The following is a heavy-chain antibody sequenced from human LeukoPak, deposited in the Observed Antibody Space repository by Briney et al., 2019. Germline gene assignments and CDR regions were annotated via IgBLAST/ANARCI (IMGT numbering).Heavy chain of an antibody. CDR1: GFSFGSYW. CDR2: INSDGSST. CDR3: ARQAAAGPVDY. Sequence: GGSLRLSCAASGFSFGSYWMYWVRQAPGKGLVWVSHINSDGSSTSYADSVKGRFTISRDDAKNTLYLQMNSLRAEDTAVYYCARQAAAGPVDYWGQGTLVTVSS. V-gene: IGHV3-74*01. D-gene: IGHD6-13*01. J-gene: IGHJ4*02.